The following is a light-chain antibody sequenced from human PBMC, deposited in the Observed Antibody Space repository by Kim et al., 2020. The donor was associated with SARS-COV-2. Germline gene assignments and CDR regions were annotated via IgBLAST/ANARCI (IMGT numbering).Light chain of an antibody. V-gene: IGLV2-11*01. J-gene: IGLJ3*02. Sequence: QSALTQPRSVSGSPGQSVTISCPGTSSDVGAYTYVSWYQHHPGKAPKLMIYDVSKRPSGVPGRFSGSKSGNTASLTISGLQAEEEADYYCCSYAGSYTWGFGGGTQLTVL. CDR1: SSDVGAYTY. CDR2: DVS. CDR3: CSYAGSYTWG.